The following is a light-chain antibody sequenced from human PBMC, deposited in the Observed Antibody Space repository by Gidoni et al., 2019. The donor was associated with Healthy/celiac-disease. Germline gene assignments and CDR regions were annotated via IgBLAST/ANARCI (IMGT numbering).Light chain of an antibody. Sequence: DIQMTQSPSTLSASVGDRVTITCRASQSISSWLAWYQQKPGKAPKLLIYKASSLESGVPSRFSGSGSGTEFTLTISSLQPDDFAPYYCQQYNSYRTWTFGQGTKVEIK. CDR3: QQYNSYRTWT. CDR2: KAS. V-gene: IGKV1-5*03. CDR1: QSISSW. J-gene: IGKJ1*01.